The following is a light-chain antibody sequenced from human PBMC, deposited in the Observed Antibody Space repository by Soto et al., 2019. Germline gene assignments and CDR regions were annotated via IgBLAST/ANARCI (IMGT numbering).Light chain of an antibody. CDR1: QSVSSN. CDR2: GAS. V-gene: IGKV3-11*01. CDR3: QQRSNWPPWIT. Sequence: ESVLTHSPATLSVSPGERATLSCRASQSVSSNLAWYQQKPGQAPRLLIYGASTRATGIPARFSGSGSGTEFTLTISSLEPEDFAVYYCQQRSNWPPWITFGQGTRLEIK. J-gene: IGKJ5*01.